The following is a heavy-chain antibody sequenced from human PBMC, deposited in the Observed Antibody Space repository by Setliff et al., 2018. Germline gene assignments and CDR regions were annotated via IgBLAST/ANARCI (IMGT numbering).Heavy chain of an antibody. J-gene: IGHJ5*02. Sequence: HGESLKISCKGSGYSFSTCWIGWVRQMPGKGLEWMGIIYPGGSITRYSPSFQGQVTISVDKSINTAYLQWSSLRASDTAIYYCARHPYYYGSGTYLDNNNRWFDPWGQGTLVTVSS. CDR3: ARHPYYYGSGTYLDNNNRWFDP. CDR2: IYPGGSIT. CDR1: GYSFSTCW. D-gene: IGHD3-10*01. V-gene: IGHV5-51*01.